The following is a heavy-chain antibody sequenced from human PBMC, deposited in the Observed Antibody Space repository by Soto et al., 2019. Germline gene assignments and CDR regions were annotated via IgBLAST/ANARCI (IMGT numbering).Heavy chain of an antibody. CDR2: ISGSGGGT. V-gene: IGHV3-23*01. CDR3: AKHDFCTLYNTGLDS. Sequence: EVQLLESGGGLVQPGGSLRLSCSASGFTFTSYAMSWVRQAPGKGLEWVSGISGSGGGTRGADSVKGRFTISRDNFKNTLYLQMNSLRAEDTAVYYCAKHDFCTLYNTGLDSWGQGTLVTVSS. CDR1: GFTFTSYA. J-gene: IGHJ4*02. D-gene: IGHD3-3*01.